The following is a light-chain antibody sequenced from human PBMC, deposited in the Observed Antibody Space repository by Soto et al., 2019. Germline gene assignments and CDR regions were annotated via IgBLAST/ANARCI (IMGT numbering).Light chain of an antibody. V-gene: IGKV4-1*01. CDR3: QQYYSTPSYP. J-gene: IGKJ2*01. CDR1: QSVLYNSYNRNY. CDR2: WAS. Sequence: DIVMTQSPDSLAVSLGERATINCKSSQSVLYNSYNRNYLAWYQQRPGQPPKLLIYWASTRESGVPDRFSGSGSGTDFTPTISNVQSEDVAVYYCQQYYSTPSYPFGQGTKLEIK.